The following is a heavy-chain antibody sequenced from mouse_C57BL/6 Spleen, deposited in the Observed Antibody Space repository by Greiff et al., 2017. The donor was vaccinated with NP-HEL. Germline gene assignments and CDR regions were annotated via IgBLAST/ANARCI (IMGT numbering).Heavy chain of an antibody. CDR2: ILSDGST. CDR1: GFSFTSYG. J-gene: IGHJ4*01. D-gene: IGHD2-3*01. V-gene: IGHV2-6-1*01. CDR3: ARHTPSDGYYEEYAMDY. Sequence: VKLVESGPGLVAPSQSLSITCTVSGFSFTSYGVHWVRQPPGKGLEWLVVILSDGSTTYNSAPKSRLSISKDNSKSQVFLKMNSLQTDDTAMYYGARHTPSDGYYEEYAMDYWGQGTSVTVSS.